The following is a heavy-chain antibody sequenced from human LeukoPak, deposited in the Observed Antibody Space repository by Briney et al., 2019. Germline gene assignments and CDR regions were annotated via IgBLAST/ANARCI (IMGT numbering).Heavy chain of an antibody. J-gene: IGHJ4*02. CDR1: GFTFRSYA. Sequence: GGSLRLSCAASGFTFRSYAMNWVRQAPGKGLEWVSGISGSGGSTYYADSVKGRFTISRDNSKNTLYMQMNSLRAENTAVYYCAKDKGAVTGTFDYWGQGTLVTVSS. CDR2: ISGSGGST. CDR3: AKDKGAVTGTFDY. V-gene: IGHV3-23*01. D-gene: IGHD1-14*01.